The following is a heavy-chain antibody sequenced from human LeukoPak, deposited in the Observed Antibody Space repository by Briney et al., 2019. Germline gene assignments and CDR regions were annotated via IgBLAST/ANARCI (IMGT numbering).Heavy chain of an antibody. CDR3: AKDLRPIVGATTFAY. V-gene: IGHV3-23*01. CDR1: GFTFSNYA. D-gene: IGHD1-26*01. CDR2: MSGSGGST. Sequence: GGSLRLSCAASGFTFSNYAMSWVRQAPGKGLEWVSGMSGSGGSTYYADSVKGRFTISRDNSKNTLYLQMNSLRAEDTAVNYCAKDLRPIVGATTFAYWGQGTLVTVSS. J-gene: IGHJ4*02.